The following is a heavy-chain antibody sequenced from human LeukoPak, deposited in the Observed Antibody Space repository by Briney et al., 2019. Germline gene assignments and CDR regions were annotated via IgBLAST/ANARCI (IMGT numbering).Heavy chain of an antibody. J-gene: IGHJ6*03. D-gene: IGHD5-18*01. Sequence: GGSLRLSCAASGFSFSSYEMNWVRQAPGKGLEWVSYISTSGSTMYYADSVKGRFTISRDNAKNSLYLQMNSLRAEDTAVYYCARDQGGTAMVYYYYYYMDVWGKGTTVTISS. V-gene: IGHV3-48*03. CDR3: ARDQGGTAMVYYYYYYMDV. CDR1: GFSFSSYE. CDR2: ISTSGSTM.